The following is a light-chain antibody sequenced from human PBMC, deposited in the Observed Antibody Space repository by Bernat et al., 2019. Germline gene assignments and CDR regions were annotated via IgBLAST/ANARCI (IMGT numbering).Light chain of an antibody. Sequence: DIQMTQSPSSLSAFVGDRVSIACRASQAISNYLSWYQHKPGKAPKVLIYAAARSQSGVPSRFSGSGSGTDFSLTISSLQPEDFAIYFCQQSYITPYTFGQGTKLEIK. J-gene: IGKJ2*01. CDR1: QAISNY. CDR2: AAA. V-gene: IGKV1-39*01. CDR3: QQSYITPYT.